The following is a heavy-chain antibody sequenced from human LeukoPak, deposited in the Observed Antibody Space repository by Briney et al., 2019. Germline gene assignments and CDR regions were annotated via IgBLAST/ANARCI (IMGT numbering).Heavy chain of an antibody. CDR2: IGGSSSDT. CDR1: GFSFDNYA. CDR3: AKTLRDLEWLTGELDV. V-gene: IGHV3-23*01. D-gene: IGHD3-3*01. J-gene: IGHJ6*02. Sequence: GGSLRLSCAASGFSFDNYAMSWVRQTPGKGLEWVSAIGGSSSDTSYTDSVKGRFTISRDNSKSTLYLQMNSLRAEDTAVYHCAKTLRDLEWLTGELDVWGQGTAVTVSS.